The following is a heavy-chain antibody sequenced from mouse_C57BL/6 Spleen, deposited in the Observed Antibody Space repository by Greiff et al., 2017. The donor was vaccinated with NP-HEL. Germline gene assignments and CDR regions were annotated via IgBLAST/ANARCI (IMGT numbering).Heavy chain of an antibody. CDR3: AREEEELGRGYFDY. J-gene: IGHJ2*01. D-gene: IGHD4-1*01. CDR2: ISDGGSYT. CDR1: GFTFSSYA. V-gene: IGHV5-4*01. Sequence: EVKVVESGGGLVKPGGSLKLSCAASGFTFSSYAMSWVRQTPEKRLEWVATISDGGSYTYYPDNVKGRFTISRDNAKNNLYLQMSHLKSEDTAMYYCAREEEELGRGYFDYWGQGTTLTVSS.